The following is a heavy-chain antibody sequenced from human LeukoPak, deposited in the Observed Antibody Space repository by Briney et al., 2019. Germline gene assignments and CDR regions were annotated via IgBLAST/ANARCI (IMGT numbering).Heavy chain of an antibody. V-gene: IGHV3-7*04. CDR1: GFTFSNYK. CDR3: ARWNVAFDY. J-gene: IGHJ4*02. CDR2: IQQDGSQK. D-gene: IGHD1-1*01. Sequence: GGSLRLSCAASGFTFSNYKMGLVRQAPGKGLEGVGDIQQDGSQKYIVDSVKGRFTISRDNAENSVHLQMKSLKDVDKAVYVCARWNVAFDYWGQGTLVAVSS.